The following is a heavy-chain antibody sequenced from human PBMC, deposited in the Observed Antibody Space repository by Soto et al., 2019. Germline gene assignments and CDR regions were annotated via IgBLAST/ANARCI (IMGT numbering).Heavy chain of an antibody. CDR2: VKSKNDGGTT. J-gene: IGHJ4*01. V-gene: IGHV3-15*07. D-gene: IGHD3-22*01. CDR1: GFTFSNAW. CDR3: TTDSYITSIIVRFDY. Sequence: VGSLRLSCAASGFTFSNAWINWVRQAPGKGLEWVGRVKSKNDGGTTDFAAPVKGRFAISRDDSKNMVYLEMNSLQTEGTAIYYCTTDSYITSIIVRFDYWGHGTLVTVSS.